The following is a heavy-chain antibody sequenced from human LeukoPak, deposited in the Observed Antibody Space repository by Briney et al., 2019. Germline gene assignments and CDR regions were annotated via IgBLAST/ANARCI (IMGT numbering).Heavy chain of an antibody. CDR2: ISWDGGGT. Sequence: GGSLRLSCAASGFTFDDYAMHWVRQAPEKGLEWVSLISWDGGGTYYADTVKGRFTISRDNSKNSLYLQMNSLRAEDTALYYCAKDMAAYYYASGNIDYWGQGTLVTVSS. CDR3: AKDMAAYYYASGNIDY. V-gene: IGHV3-43D*03. J-gene: IGHJ4*02. CDR1: GFTFDDYA. D-gene: IGHD3-10*01.